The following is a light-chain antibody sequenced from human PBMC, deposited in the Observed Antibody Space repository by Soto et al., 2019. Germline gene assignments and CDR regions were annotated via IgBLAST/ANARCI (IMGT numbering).Light chain of an antibody. V-gene: IGKV3-11*01. CDR1: QSVSSY. Sequence: EIGLTKSPATVSLSPGEKATLSCRDSQSVSSYLAWYQQKPGQAPRLLIYDASNRATGIPARFSGSGSGTDFTLTISSLEPEDFAVYYCQQRSNWPPMYTFGQGTRLEIK. J-gene: IGKJ5*01. CDR3: QQRSNWPPMYT. CDR2: DAS.